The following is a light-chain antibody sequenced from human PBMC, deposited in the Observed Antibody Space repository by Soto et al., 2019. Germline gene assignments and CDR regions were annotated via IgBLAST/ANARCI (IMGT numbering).Light chain of an antibody. J-gene: IGLJ1*01. Sequence: SPAQPSPLSGGPWKSSPLPLPRKRRDRGGYNYVSWYQQHPGKAPKLMIYDVSNRPSGVSNRFSGSKSGNTASLTISGLQAEDEADYYCSSYTSSSTLLYVFGTGTKVNVL. CDR1: RRDRGGYNY. CDR3: SSYTSSSTLLYV. V-gene: IGLV2-14*01. CDR2: DVS.